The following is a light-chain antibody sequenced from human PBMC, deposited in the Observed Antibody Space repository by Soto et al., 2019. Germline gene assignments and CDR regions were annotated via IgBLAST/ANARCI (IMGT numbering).Light chain of an antibody. CDR3: ASLDDSLNGLI. CDR2: SNN. J-gene: IGLJ2*01. CDR1: SSNIGSNA. Sequence: QSVLTQPPSASGTPGQRVTISCSGSSSNIGSNAANWYQKIPGTAPKLLIYSNNQRPSGVPDRFSGSKSGTLASLAISGLQSEDEADYYCASLDDSLNGLIFGGGTKVTVL. V-gene: IGLV1-44*01.